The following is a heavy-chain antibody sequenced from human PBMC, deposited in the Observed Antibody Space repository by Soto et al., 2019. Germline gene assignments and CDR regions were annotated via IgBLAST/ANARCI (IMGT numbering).Heavy chain of an antibody. CDR2: IYYTGST. Sequence: SETLSLTCGVSGGSTLISSYYCAWIRQPPGKGLEWIGYIYYTGSTNYNPSLKSRVTISVDTSKNQFSLKLSSVTAADTAVYYCARVPPYIVATIRPDQNWFDPWGQGTLVTVSS. CDR3: ARVPPYIVATIRPDQNWFDP. J-gene: IGHJ5*02. CDR1: GGSTLISSYY. D-gene: IGHD5-12*01. V-gene: IGHV4-61*05.